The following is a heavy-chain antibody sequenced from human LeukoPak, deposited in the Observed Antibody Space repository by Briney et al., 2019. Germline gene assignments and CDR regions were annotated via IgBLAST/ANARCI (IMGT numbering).Heavy chain of an antibody. CDR1: GFTFSYYA. Sequence: GGSLRLSCAASGFTFSYYAMHWVRQAPGKGLEWVSYISSSSSTIYYADSVKGKFTISRDNSKNTLYLQMNSLRAEDTAVYYCARDGGPVEFGYWGQGTLVTVSS. CDR3: ARDGGPVEFGY. D-gene: IGHD2-15*01. V-gene: IGHV3-48*01. J-gene: IGHJ4*02. CDR2: ISSSSSTI.